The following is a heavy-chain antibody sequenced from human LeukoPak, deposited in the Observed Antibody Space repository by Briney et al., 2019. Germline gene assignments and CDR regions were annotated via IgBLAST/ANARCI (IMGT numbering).Heavy chain of an antibody. CDR2: TYYTGST. Sequence: SETLSLTCSISGGSISSKTYNWGWIRQPPGKGLEWIGSTYYTGSTNYNPSLKSRVTISVDTSKNQFSLKLSSVTAADTAVYYCARGKQWLSFDIWGQGTMVTVSS. V-gene: IGHV4-39*07. CDR3: ARGKQWLSFDI. J-gene: IGHJ3*02. D-gene: IGHD6-19*01. CDR1: GGSISSKTYN.